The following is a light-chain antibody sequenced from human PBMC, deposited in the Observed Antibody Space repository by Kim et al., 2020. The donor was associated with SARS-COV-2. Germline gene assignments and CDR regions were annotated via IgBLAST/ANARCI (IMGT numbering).Light chain of an antibody. CDR2: GKN. V-gene: IGLV3-19*01. CDR1: SLRNYY. Sequence: SSELTQDPAVSVALGQTVMITCQGDSLRNYYASWYQQRPGQAPSLLIYGKNSRPSGISDRFSGSTSGNTASLTITATQAEDEADYFCSSRDSSGDNVMLFGGGTQLTVL. CDR3: SSRDSSGDNVML. J-gene: IGLJ3*02.